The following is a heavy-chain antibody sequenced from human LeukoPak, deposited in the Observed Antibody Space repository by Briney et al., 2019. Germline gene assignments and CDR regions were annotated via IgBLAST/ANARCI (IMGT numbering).Heavy chain of an antibody. CDR2: ISYDGSNK. V-gene: IGHV3-30*18. CDR3: AKPYGSGSYYNLPFDY. Sequence: PGGSLRLSCAASGFTFSSYGMHWVRQAPGKGLKWVAVISYDGSNKYYADSVKGRFTISRDNSKNTLYLQMNSLRAEDTAVYYCAKPYGSGSYYNLPFDYWGQGTLVTVSS. J-gene: IGHJ4*02. CDR1: GFTFSSYG. D-gene: IGHD3-10*01.